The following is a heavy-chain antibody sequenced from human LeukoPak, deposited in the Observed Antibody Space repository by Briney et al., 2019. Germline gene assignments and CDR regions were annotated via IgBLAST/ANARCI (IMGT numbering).Heavy chain of an antibody. J-gene: IGHJ6*03. D-gene: IGHD3-3*01. Sequence: GGSLRLSCAASGFTFSSYAMHWVRQAPGKGLEWVAVISYDGSNKYYADSVKGRFTISRDNSKNTLYLQMNSLRAEDTAVYYCARGERRFLEWLSDYYYYMDVWGKGTTVTVSS. CDR2: ISYDGSNK. CDR1: GFTFSSYA. V-gene: IGHV3-30*01. CDR3: ARGERRFLEWLSDYYYYMDV.